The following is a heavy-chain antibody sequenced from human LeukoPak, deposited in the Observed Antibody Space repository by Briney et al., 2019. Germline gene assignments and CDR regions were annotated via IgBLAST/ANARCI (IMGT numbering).Heavy chain of an antibody. CDR1: GFIFSSYG. Sequence: GSSLRLSCAASGFIFSSYGMHWVRQAPGKGLEWVAGISSDESEEFYAGSVKGRFITSRDSSKSMLYLQMNSLRIEDTAVYYCAKGGVSSAYHPVDYWGQGTLVTVSS. D-gene: IGHD3-22*01. J-gene: IGHJ4*02. CDR3: AKGGVSSAYHPVDY. CDR2: ISSDESEE. V-gene: IGHV3-30*18.